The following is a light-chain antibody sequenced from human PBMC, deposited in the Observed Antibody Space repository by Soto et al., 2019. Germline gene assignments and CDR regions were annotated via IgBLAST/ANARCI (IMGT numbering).Light chain of an antibody. V-gene: IGLV2-14*02. J-gene: IGLJ1*01. CDR3: SSYTSTITLIV. Sequence: QSALTQPASVSGSPGQSITLSCTGTRSDVGSYSLVSWYQQHPGKAPKLLIYEVTKRPSGVSIRFSGSKSGNTASLTISGLQAEDEADYYCSSYTSTITLIVFGSGTKLTVL. CDR2: EVT. CDR1: RSDVGSYSL.